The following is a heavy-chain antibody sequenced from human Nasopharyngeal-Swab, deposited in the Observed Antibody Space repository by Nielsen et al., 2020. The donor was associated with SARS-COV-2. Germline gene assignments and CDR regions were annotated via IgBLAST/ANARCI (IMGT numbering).Heavy chain of an antibody. J-gene: IGHJ6*02. D-gene: IGHD2-15*01. CDR3: AREGGYCSGDTCPPHSYSYYFGMDV. V-gene: IGHV1-2*02. CDR1: AYTFTAYY. Sequence: ASVKVSCKASAYTFTAYYIHWVRQAPGQGLEWMGWINPNTGGTNFAQIFQGRVTMTRDTSISTAFLELSRLGSDDTAIYYCAREGGYCSGDTCPPHSYSYYFGMDVWGQGTTVTVSS. CDR2: INPNTGGT.